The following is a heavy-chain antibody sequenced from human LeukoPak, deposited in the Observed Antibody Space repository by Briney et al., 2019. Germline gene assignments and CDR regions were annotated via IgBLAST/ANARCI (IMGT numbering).Heavy chain of an antibody. Sequence: SETLSLTCTVSGGSISSYYWSWIRQPPGKGLEWIGDIYYSGSTNYNPSLKSRVTISVDTSKNQFSLKLSSVTAADTAVYYYARGRIAVAGTKNYFDYWGQGTLVTVSS. J-gene: IGHJ4*02. D-gene: IGHD6-19*01. CDR2: IYYSGST. CDR1: GGSISSYY. CDR3: ARGRIAVAGTKNYFDY. V-gene: IGHV4-59*01.